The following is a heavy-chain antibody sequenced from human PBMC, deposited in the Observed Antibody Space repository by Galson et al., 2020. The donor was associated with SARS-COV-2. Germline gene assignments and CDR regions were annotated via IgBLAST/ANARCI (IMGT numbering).Heavy chain of an antibody. CDR3: ARGDMGNDYFES. V-gene: IGHV3-74*01. Sequence: GGSLRLSCAASGFTFSSYWMHWVRQAPGKGLVWVSRIYSEGSSTSYADSVKGRFTISGDNAKNTLYLQMNSLRAEDTAVYYCARGDMGNDYFESWGQGTLVTGSS. CDR1: GFTFSSYW. J-gene: IGHJ4*02. D-gene: IGHD7-27*01. CDR2: IYSEGSST.